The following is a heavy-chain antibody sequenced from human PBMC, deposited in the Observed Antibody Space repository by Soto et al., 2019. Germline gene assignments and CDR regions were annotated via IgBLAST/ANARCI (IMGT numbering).Heavy chain of an antibody. J-gene: IGHJ6*02. CDR1: GGSISSGGYY. V-gene: IGHV4-31*03. CDR2: IYYSGST. CDR3: ARDYGMVWGGSGRYYYGMDV. Sequence: QVQLQESGPGLVKPSQTLSLTCTVSGGSISSGGYYWSWIRQHPGKGLEWIGYIYYSGSTYYTPSLKSRVTISVDTSKNQCSLKLSSVTAADTAVYYCARDYGMVWGGSGRYYYGMDVWGQGTTVTVSS. D-gene: IGHD3-10*01.